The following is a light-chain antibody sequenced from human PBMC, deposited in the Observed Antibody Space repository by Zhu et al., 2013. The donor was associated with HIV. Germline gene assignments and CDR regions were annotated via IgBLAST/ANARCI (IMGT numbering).Light chain of an antibody. J-gene: IGKJ2*01. Sequence: DIVMTQSPDSLAVSLGERATINCTSSQSVLHSSNNKNYLAWYQQKPGQPPKLLISWASTRESGVPHRFSASGSRTDFTLTINSLQPEDFATYYCQQYNSYPYTFGQGTKLEIK. CDR3: QQYNSYPYT. CDR1: QSVLHSSNNKNY. CDR2: WAS. V-gene: IGKV4-1*01.